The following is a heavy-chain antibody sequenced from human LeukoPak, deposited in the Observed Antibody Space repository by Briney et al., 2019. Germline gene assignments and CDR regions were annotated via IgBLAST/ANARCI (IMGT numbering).Heavy chain of an antibody. CDR2: IYYSGST. D-gene: IGHD4-23*01. V-gene: IGHV4-39*01. CDR1: GGSISSSSYY. J-gene: IGHJ6*02. Sequence: SETLSLTCTVSGGSISSSSYYWGWIRQPPGKGPEWIGSIYYSGSTYYNPSLKSRVTISVDTSKNQFSLKLSSVTAADTAVYYCARYGGPQRYGMDVWGQGATVTVSS. CDR3: ARYGGPQRYGMDV.